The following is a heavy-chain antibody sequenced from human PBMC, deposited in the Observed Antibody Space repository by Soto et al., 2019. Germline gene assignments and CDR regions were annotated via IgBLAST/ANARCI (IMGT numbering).Heavy chain of an antibody. CDR3: ARDRQRGYCTGDSCYSYFDY. D-gene: IGHD2-15*01. J-gene: IGHJ4*02. CDR1: GGPFSGYY. V-gene: IGHV4-34*01. Sequence: TSETLSLTCAIYGGPFSGYYWNWIRQPPGKGLEWIGEINHGGYTNYNPSLKSRVTMSVDTSKNQFSLKLTSVTAADTAVYYCARDRQRGYCTGDSCYSYFDYWGQGTQVTV. CDR2: INHGGYT.